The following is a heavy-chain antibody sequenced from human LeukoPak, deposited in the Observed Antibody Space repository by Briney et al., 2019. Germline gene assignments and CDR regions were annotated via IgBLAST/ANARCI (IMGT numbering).Heavy chain of an antibody. Sequence: GGSLRLSCSASGFTFSNHWMNWVRQAPGKGLEWVANINKDGSEKNYVDSVKGRFTISRDNAKNSLYLQMNYLRPEDTAVYYCARQDLGPDYWGQGTLVTVSS. CDR2: INKDGSEK. V-gene: IGHV3-7*01. CDR1: GFTFSNHW. CDR3: ARQDLGPDY. J-gene: IGHJ4*02.